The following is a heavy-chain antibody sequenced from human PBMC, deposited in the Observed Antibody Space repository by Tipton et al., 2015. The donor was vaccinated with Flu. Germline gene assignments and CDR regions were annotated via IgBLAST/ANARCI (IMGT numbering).Heavy chain of an antibody. D-gene: IGHD1-26*01. CDR2: IYYSGNT. Sequence: LRLSCTVSGDSISSSGYYWSWIRQHPGKGLEWIGYIYYSGNTYYNPSLRSRVSISADTSQNQFSLKVTSVTAADTAVYYGARAPLGSKFATFDFWGQGALVTVSA. CDR3: ARAPLGSKFATFDF. J-gene: IGHJ4*02. V-gene: IGHV4-31*02. CDR1: GDSISSSGYY.